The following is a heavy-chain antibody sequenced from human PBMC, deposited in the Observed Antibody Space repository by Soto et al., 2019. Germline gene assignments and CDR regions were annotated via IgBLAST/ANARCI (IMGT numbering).Heavy chain of an antibody. CDR3: AKDKYTDSVRKVWFFDY. Sequence: EVQLLESGGGLVKPGGSLRLSCAASGFTFSKYAMSWVRLAPGKGLEWVSSIIANGGITDYADSVKGRFTISRDNFQNLLSLQMDSLRGDDTALYFCAKDKYTDSVRKVWFFDYWGRGTLVTVSS. CDR2: IIANGGIT. V-gene: IGHV3-23*01. D-gene: IGHD2-15*01. J-gene: IGHJ2*01. CDR1: GFTFSKYA.